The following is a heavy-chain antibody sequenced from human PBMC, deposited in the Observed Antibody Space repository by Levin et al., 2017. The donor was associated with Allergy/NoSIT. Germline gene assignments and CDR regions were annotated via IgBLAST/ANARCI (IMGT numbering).Heavy chain of an antibody. CDR1: GGSISSGGYS. V-gene: IGHV4-30-2*01. CDR3: ARTTLVFEEHDI. Sequence: SQTLSLTCAVSGGSISSGGYSWSWIRQPPGKGLEWIGYIYHSGSTYYNPSLKSRVTISVDRSKNQFSLKLSSVTAADTAVYYCARTTLVFEEHDIWGQGTMVTVSS. J-gene: IGHJ3*02. D-gene: IGHD3-3*01. CDR2: IYHSGST.